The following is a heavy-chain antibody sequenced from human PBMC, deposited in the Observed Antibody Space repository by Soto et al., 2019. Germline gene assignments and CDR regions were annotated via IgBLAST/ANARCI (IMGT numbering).Heavy chain of an antibody. Sequence: QVQLQESGPGLVKPSGTLSLTCAVSGGFISSSNWWSWVRQPPGKGLEWIGEIYHSGTTNYNPSLKSRVTISVDKAKNQFSLKPHSVTAADTAVYYCAGKSGTYPFDYWGQGTLVTVSS. D-gene: IGHD1-26*01. CDR3: AGKSGTYPFDY. CDR2: IYHSGTT. J-gene: IGHJ4*02. V-gene: IGHV4-4*02. CDR1: GGFISSSNW.